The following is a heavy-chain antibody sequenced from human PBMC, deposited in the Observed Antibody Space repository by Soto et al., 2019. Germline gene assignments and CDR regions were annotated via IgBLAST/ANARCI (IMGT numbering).Heavy chain of an antibody. D-gene: IGHD5-12*01. CDR2: INHSGST. V-gene: IGHV4-34*01. CDR3: ARERVGSGYDPNLDY. Sequence: SETLSLTCAVYGGSFSGYYWSWIRQPPGKGLEWIGEINHSGSTNYNPSLKSRVTISVDTSKNQFSLKLSSVTAADTAVYYCARERVGSGYDPNLDYWGQGTLVTVSS. CDR1: GGSFSGYY. J-gene: IGHJ4*02.